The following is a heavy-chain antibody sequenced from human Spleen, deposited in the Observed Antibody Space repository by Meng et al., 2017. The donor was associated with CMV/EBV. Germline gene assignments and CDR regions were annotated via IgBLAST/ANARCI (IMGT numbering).Heavy chain of an antibody. CDR2: IKQDGSEK. D-gene: IGHD3-3*01. J-gene: IGHJ4*02. Sequence: GESLKISCAASGFTFSNYWMSWVRQAPGKGLEWVANIKQDGSEKYYVDSVKGRFTISRDNAKNSLYLQMSSLSAEDTAVYYCARYYDFWSGHYFDYWGQGTLVTVSS. V-gene: IGHV3-7*01. CDR1: GFTFSNYW. CDR3: ARYYDFWSGHYFDY.